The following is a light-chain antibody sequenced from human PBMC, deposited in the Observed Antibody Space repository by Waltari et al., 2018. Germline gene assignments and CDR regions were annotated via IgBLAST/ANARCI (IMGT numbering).Light chain of an antibody. CDR3: QQYNNWPPTWT. Sequence: EIVMTQSPATLSVSPGERATLSCRASQSVRSHLAVSQQKPGQAPRLLIYVASTTATGIPARFSGSGSGTEFTLTISSMQSEDFAVYYCQQYNNWPPTWTFGQGTKVEIK. CDR2: VAS. V-gene: IGKV3-15*01. CDR1: QSVRSH. J-gene: IGKJ1*01.